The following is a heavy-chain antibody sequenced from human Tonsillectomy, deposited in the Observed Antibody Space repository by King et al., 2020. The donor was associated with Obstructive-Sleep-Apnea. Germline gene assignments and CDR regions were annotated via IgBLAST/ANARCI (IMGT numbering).Heavy chain of an antibody. CDR3: ARKNYYETPGNAIDY. V-gene: IGHV3-49*03. J-gene: IGHJ4*02. CDR2: IRSKAYGGTT. D-gene: IGHD3-22*01. CDR1: GFTFGDYT. Sequence: VQLVESGGGSVQPGRSLRLSCTASGFTFGDYTMTWLRQAPGKALEWVGFIRSKAYGGTTEYAASVKGRFTISRDDSKSIAHLQMNSLKTEDTAVYYCARKNYYETPGNAIDYWGQGALVTVSS.